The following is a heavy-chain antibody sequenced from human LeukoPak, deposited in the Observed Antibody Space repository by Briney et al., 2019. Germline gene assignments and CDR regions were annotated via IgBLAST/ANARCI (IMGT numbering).Heavy chain of an antibody. D-gene: IGHD2-2*01. V-gene: IGHV3-30*02. J-gene: IGHJ6*03. CDR2: IRHDGSNK. CDR3: AKDGVDCSRTSCYLALSYYYYMDV. Sequence: GGSLRVYCAASGFTFSSYGMHWVRQAPGKGLEWVAFIRHDGSNKYYADSVKGRFTISRDNSKNTLYLQMNSLRAEDMAVYYCAKDGVDCSRTSCYLALSYYYYMDVWGKGTTVTVSS. CDR1: GFTFSSYG.